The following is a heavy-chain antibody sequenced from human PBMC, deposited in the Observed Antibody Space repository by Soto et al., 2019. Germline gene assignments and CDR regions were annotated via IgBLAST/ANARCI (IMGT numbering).Heavy chain of an antibody. CDR2: IYYSGST. CDR3: ARQNYDFWSDRDY. J-gene: IGHJ4*02. D-gene: IGHD3-3*01. V-gene: IGHV4-59*08. CDR1: GGSISSYY. Sequence: QVQLQESGPGLVKPSETLSLTCTVSGGSISSYYWSWIRQPPGKGLEWIGYIYYSGSTNYNPSLQSRVTITVDTSKNQFSLKLSSVTAADTAVYYCARQNYDFWSDRDYWGQGTLVTVSS.